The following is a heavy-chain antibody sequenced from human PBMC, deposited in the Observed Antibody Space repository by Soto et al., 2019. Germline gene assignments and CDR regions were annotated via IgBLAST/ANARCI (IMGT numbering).Heavy chain of an antibody. CDR1: GFTFSSYG. J-gene: IGHJ4*02. D-gene: IGHD3-10*01. V-gene: IGHV3-33*01. CDR2: IWYDGSNK. Sequence: GGSLRLSCAASGFTFSSYGMHWVRQAPGKGLEWVAVIWYDGSNKYYADSVKGRFTISRDNSKNTLYLQMNSLRAEDTAVYYCARDFGSMGPDYWGQGTLVTVSS. CDR3: ARDFGSMGPDY.